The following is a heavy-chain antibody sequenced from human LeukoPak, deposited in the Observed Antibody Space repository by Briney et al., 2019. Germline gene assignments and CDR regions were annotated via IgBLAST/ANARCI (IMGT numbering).Heavy chain of an antibody. V-gene: IGHV1-2*02. CDR2: INPNSGGT. CDR3: AREVYYYGSGSFFDY. Sequence: ASVKVSCKASGYTFTGYYMHWVRQAPGQGLEWMGWINPNSGGTNYAQKFQGRVTMTRDTSISTAYMELSRLRSDDTAVYYCAREVYYYGSGSFFDYWGQGTLVTVSS. D-gene: IGHD3-10*01. CDR1: GYTFTGYY. J-gene: IGHJ4*02.